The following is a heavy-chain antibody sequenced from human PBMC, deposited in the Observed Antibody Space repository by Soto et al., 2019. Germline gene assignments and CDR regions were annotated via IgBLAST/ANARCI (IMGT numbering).Heavy chain of an antibody. Sequence: LSLAGRPSGGSVTNNSYYWGWIRQSPGKGLEWIGSVYYRGRSYSKSSVKSRVTISVDTSKNRFSLSLNSVTASDTAVYFCVSQRTTVPTQAYFDYWGRGALVTVSS. CDR2: VYYRGRS. CDR1: GGSVTNNSYY. CDR3: VSQRTTVPTQAYFDY. J-gene: IGHJ4*02. D-gene: IGHD4-17*01. V-gene: IGHV4-39*01.